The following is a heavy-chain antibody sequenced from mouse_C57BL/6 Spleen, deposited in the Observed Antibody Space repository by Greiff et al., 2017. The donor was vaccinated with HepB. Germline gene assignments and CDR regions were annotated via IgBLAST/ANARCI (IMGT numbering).Heavy chain of an antibody. J-gene: IGHJ3*01. CDR3: AREPFAY. CDR1: GFTFSSYA. CDR2: ISDGGSYT. Sequence: DVKLVESGGGLVKPGGSLKLSCAASGFTFSSYAMAWVRQTPEKGLEWVATISDGGSYTYYPDNVKGRFTIARDNAKNNLYLQMSHLKSEDTAMYYCAREPFAYWGQGTLVTVSA. V-gene: IGHV5-4*01.